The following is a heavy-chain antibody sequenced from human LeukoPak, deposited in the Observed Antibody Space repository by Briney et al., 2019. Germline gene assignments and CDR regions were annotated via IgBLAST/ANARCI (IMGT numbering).Heavy chain of an antibody. CDR2: ISAYSGNT. CDR1: GYTFTSYG. J-gene: IGHJ4*02. D-gene: IGHD5-12*01. Sequence: ASVKVSCKASGYTFTSYGISWVRQAPGQGLEWMGWISAYSGNTNYAQKLQGRVTMTTDTSTSTAYMELRSLRSDDTAVYYCARNPRGYSGYDAIDYWGQGTLVTVSS. CDR3: ARNPRGYSGYDAIDY. V-gene: IGHV1-18*01.